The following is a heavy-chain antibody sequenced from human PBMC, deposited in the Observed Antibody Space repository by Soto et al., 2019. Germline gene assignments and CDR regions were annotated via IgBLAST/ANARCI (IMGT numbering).Heavy chain of an antibody. J-gene: IGHJ4*02. CDR2: IKSKTDGGTT. Sequence: GGSLRLSCAASGFTFSNAWMSWVRQAPGKGLEWVGRIKSKTDGGTTDYAAPVKGRFTISRDDSKNTLYLQMNSLKTEDTAVYYCTTGPHIVVVVAASNYFDYWGQGTLVTVSS. CDR1: GFTFSNAW. CDR3: TTGPHIVVVVAASNYFDY. V-gene: IGHV3-15*01. D-gene: IGHD2-15*01.